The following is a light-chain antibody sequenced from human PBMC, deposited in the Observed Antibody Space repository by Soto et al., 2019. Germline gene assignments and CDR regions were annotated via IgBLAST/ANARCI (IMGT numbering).Light chain of an antibody. J-gene: IGKJ1*01. CDR3: QQYNSYSVT. CDR2: DAS. Sequence: DIQMTQSPSTLSPSVGDRVTITCRVSQSISSWLAWYQQIPGKAPKLLIYDASSLESGVPSRFSGSGSGTEFTLTISSLQPDDFATYYCQQYNSYSVTFGQGTKVDIK. CDR1: QSISSW. V-gene: IGKV1-5*01.